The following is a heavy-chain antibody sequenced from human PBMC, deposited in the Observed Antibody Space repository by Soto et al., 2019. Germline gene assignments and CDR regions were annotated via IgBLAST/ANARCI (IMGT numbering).Heavy chain of an antibody. J-gene: IGHJ3*02. CDR3: ARGREGRDYDFWSGYSPFAFDI. CDR1: GYTFTSYD. D-gene: IGHD3-3*01. Sequence: ASVKVSCKASGYTFTSYDINWVRQATGQGLEWMGWMNPNSGNTGYAQKFQGRVTMTRNTSISTAYMELSSLRSEDTAVYYCARGREGRDYDFWSGYSPFAFDIWGQGTMVTVSS. CDR2: MNPNSGNT. V-gene: IGHV1-8*01.